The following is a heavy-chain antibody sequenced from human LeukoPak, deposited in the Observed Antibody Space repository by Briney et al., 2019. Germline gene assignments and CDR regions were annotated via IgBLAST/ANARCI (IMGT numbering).Heavy chain of an antibody. CDR3: ARDGYSSSWSPGAFDI. CDR2: IFSSGGT. V-gene: IGHV4-30-4*08. Sequence: SETLSLTCNVSGGSISSGDYYWTWIRQPPGKGLEWIGYIFSSGGTYYNPSLKSRVTISVDTSKNQFSLKLSSVTAADTAVYYCARDGYSSSWSPGAFDIWGQGTMVTVSS. D-gene: IGHD6-13*01. J-gene: IGHJ3*02. CDR1: GGSISSGDYY.